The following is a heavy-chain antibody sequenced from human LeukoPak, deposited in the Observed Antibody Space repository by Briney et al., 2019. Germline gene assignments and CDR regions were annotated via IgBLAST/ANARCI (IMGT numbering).Heavy chain of an antibody. CDR3: ARARYDILTGYSDDAFDI. CDR2: IYTSGST. V-gene: IGHV4-4*07. Sequence: SETLSLTCTVSGGSLSSYYWSWIRQPAGKGLEWIGRIYTSGSTNYNPSLKSRVTMSVDTSKNQFSLKLSSVTPADTAVYYCARARYDILTGYSDDAFDIWGQGTMVTVSS. J-gene: IGHJ3*02. D-gene: IGHD3-9*01. CDR1: GGSLSSYY.